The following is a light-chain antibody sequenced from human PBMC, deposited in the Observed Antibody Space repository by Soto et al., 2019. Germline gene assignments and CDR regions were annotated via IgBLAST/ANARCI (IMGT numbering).Light chain of an antibody. CDR3: QQYSTIPHT. J-gene: IGKJ2*01. CDR2: GIS. V-gene: IGKV3-20*01. CDR1: QSVSNSY. Sequence: ESVLTQSPGTLSLSPGERATLSCRASQSVSNSYFAWYQQKPGQAPRLLIYGISTRATGIPDRFSGSGSGTDFPLTISRLGPEEFLVYYCQQYSTIPHTFGQGTKLEVK.